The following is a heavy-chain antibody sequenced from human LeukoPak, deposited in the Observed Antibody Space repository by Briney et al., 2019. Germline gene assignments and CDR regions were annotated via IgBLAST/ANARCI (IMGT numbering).Heavy chain of an antibody. D-gene: IGHD1-26*01. CDR2: ISGSGGST. J-gene: IGHJ4*02. CDR1: GFTFSSYA. V-gene: IGHV3-23*01. Sequence: GGSLRLSCAASGFTFSSYAMSWVRQAPGKGPEWVSAISGSGGSTYYADSVKGRFTISRDNSKNTLYLQMNSLRAEDTAAYYCAKDLRGASPWSGYWGQGTLVTVSS. CDR3: AKDLRGASPWSGY.